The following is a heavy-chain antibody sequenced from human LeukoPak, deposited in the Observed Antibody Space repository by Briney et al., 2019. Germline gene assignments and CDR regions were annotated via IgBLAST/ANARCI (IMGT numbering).Heavy chain of an antibody. CDR2: ISSSSSYI. CDR3: ARDAYDTSAYYYFDY. CDR1: GFTFSSYS. V-gene: IGHV3-21*01. J-gene: IGHJ4*02. D-gene: IGHD3-22*01. Sequence: GGSQRLSCAASGFTFSSYSMNWVRQAPGKGLEWVSSISSSSSYIYYADSVKGRFTISRDNAKNSLYLQMNSLRDEDTAVYYCARDAYDTSAYYYFDYWGQGTLVTVSS.